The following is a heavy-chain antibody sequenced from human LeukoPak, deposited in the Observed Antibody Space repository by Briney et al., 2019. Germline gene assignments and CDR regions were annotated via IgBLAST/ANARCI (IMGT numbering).Heavy chain of an antibody. CDR2: IYYSGST. CDR1: GGSISSGDYY. D-gene: IGHD3-16*01. V-gene: IGHV4-61*08. Sequence: SETLSLTCTVSGGSISSGDYYWSWIRQPPGKGLEWIGYIYYSGSTNYNPSLKSRVTISVDTSKNQFSLKLSSVTAADTAVYYCARTAPAGGRLLLFDYWGQGTLVTVSS. CDR3: ARTAPAGGRLLLFDY. J-gene: IGHJ4*02.